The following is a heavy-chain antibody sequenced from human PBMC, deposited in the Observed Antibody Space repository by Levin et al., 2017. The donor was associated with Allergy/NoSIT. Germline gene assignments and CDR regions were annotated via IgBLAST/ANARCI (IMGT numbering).Heavy chain of an antibody. CDR1: GHTFTSYW. D-gene: IGHD3-10*01. J-gene: IGHJ6*02. CDR3: AVLPNYYGSGTFYPYAMDV. CDR2: IDPSDSDT. Sequence: GESLKISCKASGHTFTSYWISWARQMPGKGLEWMGRIDPSDSDTDYSPSFEGHVTISADKSISTAYLQWSSLKVSDTGTYFCAVLPNYYGSGTFYPYAMDVWGQGTTVTVSS. V-gene: IGHV5-10-1*01.